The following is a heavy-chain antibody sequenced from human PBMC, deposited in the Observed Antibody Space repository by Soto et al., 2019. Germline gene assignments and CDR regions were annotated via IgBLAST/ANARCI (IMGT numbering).Heavy chain of an antibody. Sequence: LSLTCAVYGGSFSGYYWSWIRQPPGKGLEWIGEINHSGSTNYNPSLKSRVTISVDTSKNQFSLKLSSVTAADTAVYYCARERPDGSRLDPWGQGTLVTVSS. CDR1: GGSFSGYY. CDR3: ARERPDGSRLDP. D-gene: IGHD6-13*01. CDR2: INHSGST. V-gene: IGHV4-34*01. J-gene: IGHJ5*02.